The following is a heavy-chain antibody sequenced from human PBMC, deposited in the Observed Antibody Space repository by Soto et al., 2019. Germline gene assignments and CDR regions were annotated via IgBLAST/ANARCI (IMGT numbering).Heavy chain of an antibody. J-gene: IGHJ2*01. CDR1: GFTFSSYA. Sequence: EVQLLESGGGLVQPGGSLRLSCAASGFTFSSYAMSWVRQAPGKGLEWVSAISGSGGSTYYADSVKGRFTISRDNSKNTLYLQMNSLRAEDTAVYYCATSKSNYGDYMSLWYFDLWGRGTLVTVSS. V-gene: IGHV3-23*01. CDR3: ATSKSNYGDYMSLWYFDL. CDR2: ISGSGGST. D-gene: IGHD4-17*01.